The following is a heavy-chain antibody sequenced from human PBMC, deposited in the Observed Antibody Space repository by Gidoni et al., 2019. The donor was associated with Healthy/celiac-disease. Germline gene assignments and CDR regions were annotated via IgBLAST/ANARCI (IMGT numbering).Heavy chain of an antibody. CDR1: GGSFSGYY. CDR2: INHSGST. D-gene: IGHD6-6*01. CDR3: AREGSSHYYYGMDV. Sequence: QVQLQQWGAGLLKPSETLSLTCAVYGGSFSGYYWSWIRQPPGKGLEWSGEINHSGSTNYNPSLKSRVTISVDTSKNQFSLKLSSVTAADTAVYYCAREGSSHYYYGMDVWGQGTTVTVSS. J-gene: IGHJ6*02. V-gene: IGHV4-34*01.